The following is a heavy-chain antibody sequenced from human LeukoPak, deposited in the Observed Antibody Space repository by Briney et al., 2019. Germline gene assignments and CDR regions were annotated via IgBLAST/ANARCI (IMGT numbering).Heavy chain of an antibody. J-gene: IGHJ4*02. Sequence: GGSLRLSCIASGFTFSHYGFHWVRQAPGKGLEWVAVIWSDGSNKYYGDSVKGRFIIYRDDSQNTVYLQMNSLRAEDTAVYYCAKDAQRGFDYSNSLEYWSQGSLVTVPS. CDR3: AKDAQRGFDYSNSLEY. D-gene: IGHD4-11*01. CDR1: GFTFSHYG. CDR2: IWSDGSNK. V-gene: IGHV3-33*06.